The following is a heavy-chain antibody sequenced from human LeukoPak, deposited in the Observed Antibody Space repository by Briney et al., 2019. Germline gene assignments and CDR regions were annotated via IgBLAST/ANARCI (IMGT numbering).Heavy chain of an antibody. J-gene: IGHJ4*02. CDR3: ATLRRSGWYIGD. Sequence: ASVKVSCKASGYTFTDYYMHWVRQAPGQGLEWMGWINPNSGGTNYAEKFQGRVTMTRDTSITTAYMELSSLRSDDTAMYYCATLRRSGWYIGDWGQGTLLTVSS. CDR2: INPNSGGT. V-gene: IGHV1-2*02. D-gene: IGHD6-19*01. CDR1: GYTFTDYY.